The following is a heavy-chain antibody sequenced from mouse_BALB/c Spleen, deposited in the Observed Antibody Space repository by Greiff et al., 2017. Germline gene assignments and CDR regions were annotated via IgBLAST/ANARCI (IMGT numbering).Heavy chain of an antibody. CDR1: GFNIKDTY. CDR2: IDPANGNT. CDR3: ALIYYDYEGWFAY. V-gene: IGHV14-3*02. Sequence: EVQLQQSGAELVKPGASVKLSCTASGFNIKDTYMHWVKQRPEQGLEWIGRIDPANGNTKYDPKFQGKATITADTSSNTAYLQLSSLTSEDTAVYYCALIYYDYEGWFAYWGQGTLVTVSA. J-gene: IGHJ3*01. D-gene: IGHD2-4*01.